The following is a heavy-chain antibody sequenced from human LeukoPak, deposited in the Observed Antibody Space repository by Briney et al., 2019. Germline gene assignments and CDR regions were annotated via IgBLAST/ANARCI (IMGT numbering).Heavy chain of an antibody. J-gene: IGHJ4*02. CDR2: INYSGTNM. CDR1: GFTFSSYS. V-gene: IGHV3-21*01. CDR3: LTSGCSGATCYFYFDY. D-gene: IGHD2-15*01. Sequence: PGGSLRLSCAASGFTFSSYSMNWVRQAPGKGLEWVSSINYSGTNMYYADSVKGRFTISRDNAKNSLFLQMNSLRPEDTAVYYCLTSGCSGATCYFYFDYWGQGTLVTVSS.